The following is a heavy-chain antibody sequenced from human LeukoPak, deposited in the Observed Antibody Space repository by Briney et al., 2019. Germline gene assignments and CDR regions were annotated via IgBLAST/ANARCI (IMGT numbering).Heavy chain of an antibody. CDR1: GFTLSSYS. CDR3: ARDSGSRGWFDP. CDR2: ISSSSSTI. Sequence: GGSLRLSCAASGFTLSSYSMNWLRQAPGKGLEWVSYISSSSSTIYYADSVKGRFTISRENAKNSLYLQMNSLRGEDTAVYYCARDSGSRGWFDPWGQGTLVTVSS. J-gene: IGHJ5*02. D-gene: IGHD1-26*01. V-gene: IGHV3-48*01.